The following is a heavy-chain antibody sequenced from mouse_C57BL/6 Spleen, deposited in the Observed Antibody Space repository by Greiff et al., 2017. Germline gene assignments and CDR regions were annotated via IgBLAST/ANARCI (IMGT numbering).Heavy chain of an antibody. Sequence: QVQLKQSGAELARPGASVKLSCKASGYTFTSYGISWVKQRTGHGLEWIGEIDPRSGNTYYNEKFKGKATLTADKSSSTAYMELRSLTSEDTAVYFCARYGNFPFAYWGQGTLVTVSA. D-gene: IGHD2-1*01. CDR3: ARYGNFPFAY. J-gene: IGHJ3*01. CDR2: IDPRSGNT. CDR1: GYTFTSYG. V-gene: IGHV1-81*01.